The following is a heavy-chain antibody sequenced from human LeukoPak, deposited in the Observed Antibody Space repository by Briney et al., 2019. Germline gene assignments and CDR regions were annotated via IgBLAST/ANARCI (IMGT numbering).Heavy chain of an antibody. CDR2: ISGSGGST. J-gene: IGHJ4*02. CDR3: AKGGVRGVTDY. D-gene: IGHD3-10*01. CDR1: GFTFTSYA. V-gene: IGHV3-23*01. Sequence: GGSLRLSCAASGFTFTSYAMSWVRLAPGKGLEWVSAISGSGGSTYYADSVKGRFTISRDNSKNTLYLQMNSLRAEDTAVYYCAKGGVRGVTDYWGQGTLVTVSS.